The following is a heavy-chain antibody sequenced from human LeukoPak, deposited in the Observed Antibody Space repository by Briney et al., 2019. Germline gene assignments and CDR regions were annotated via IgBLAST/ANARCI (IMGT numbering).Heavy chain of an antibody. V-gene: IGHV3-9*01. D-gene: IGHD6-6*01. CDR2: ISWNSGSI. Sequence: TGRSLRLSCAASGFTFDDYAMHWVRQAPGKGLEWVSGISWNSGSIGYADSVKGRFTISRDNAKNSLYLQMNSLRAEDTALYYCAKDVSSYVDSSSWSFDIWGQGTMVTVSS. CDR1: GFTFDDYA. CDR3: AKDVSSYVDSSSWSFDI. J-gene: IGHJ3*02.